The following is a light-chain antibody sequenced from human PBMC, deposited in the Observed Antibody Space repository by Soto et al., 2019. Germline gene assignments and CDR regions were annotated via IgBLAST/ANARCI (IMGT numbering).Light chain of an antibody. V-gene: IGKV1-5*01. Sequence: DIQMTQSPSTLSASVGDTVTITCRASQSVSRWLNWYQQKPGKAPRLLIYEASNLESGVPIRFSGSGSGTDFVLTINSLQPADSATYYCQQFNSKVWTFGQGTRVEI. J-gene: IGKJ1*01. CDR1: QSVSRW. CDR2: EAS. CDR3: QQFNSKVWT.